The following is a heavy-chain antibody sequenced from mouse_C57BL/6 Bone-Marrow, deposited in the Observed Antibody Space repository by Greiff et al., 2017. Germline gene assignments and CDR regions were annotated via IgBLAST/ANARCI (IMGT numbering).Heavy chain of an antibody. CDR3: ARLGEYDEDY. CDR2: IYPRSGNT. D-gene: IGHD2-12*01. Sequence: QVHVKQSGAELARPGASVKLSCKASGYTFTSYGISWVKQRTGQGLEWIGEIYPRSGNTYYNEKFKGKATLTADKSSGTAYMELRSLTSEDSAVYFCARLGEYDEDYWGQGTTLTVSS. V-gene: IGHV1-81*01. CDR1: GYTFTSYG. J-gene: IGHJ2*01.